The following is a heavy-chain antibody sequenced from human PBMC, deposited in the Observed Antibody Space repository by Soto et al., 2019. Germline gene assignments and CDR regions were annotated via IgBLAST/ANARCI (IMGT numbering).Heavy chain of an antibody. Sequence: QLQLQESGSGLVKPSQTLSLTCAVPGGSISSGGYSWGWSRQPPGKGLEWVGYIYHSGSTYYNPSLKSRVTISVDRSTNQFSLKLSSVTAADTAVYYCARVADYWGQGNLVTVSS. J-gene: IGHJ4*02. CDR3: ARVADY. CDR1: GGSISSGGYS. V-gene: IGHV4-30-2*01. CDR2: IYHSGST.